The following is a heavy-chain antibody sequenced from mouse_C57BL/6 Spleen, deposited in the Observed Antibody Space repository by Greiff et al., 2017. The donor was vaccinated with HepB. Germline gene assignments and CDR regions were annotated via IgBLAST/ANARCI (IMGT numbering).Heavy chain of an antibody. Sequence: QVQLQQSGPELVKPGASVKISCKASGYAFSSSWMNWVKQRPGKGLEWIGRIYPGDGDTNYNGKFKGKATLTADKSSSTAYMQLSSLTSEDSAVYFCARQGIDGIAYWGQGTLVTVAA. CDR2: IYPGDGDT. CDR1: GYAFSSSW. V-gene: IGHV1-82*01. CDR3: ARQGIDGIAY. D-gene: IGHD1-1*01. J-gene: IGHJ3*01.